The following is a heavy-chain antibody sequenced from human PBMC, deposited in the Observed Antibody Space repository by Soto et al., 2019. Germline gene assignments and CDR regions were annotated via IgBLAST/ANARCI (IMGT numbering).Heavy chain of an antibody. CDR1: GGSIRNYY. D-gene: IGHD5-18*01. J-gene: IGHJ5*02. CDR2: IFYSGST. Sequence: SETLSLTCTVSGGSIRNYYWSWIRQPPGRGLEWIGHIFYSGSTNYNPALKSRVTISVDTSKSQFSLKLSSVTAADTAVYYCAKDSGYNYGYFRWFDPWGQGTLVT. V-gene: IGHV4-59*01. CDR3: AKDSGYNYGYFRWFDP.